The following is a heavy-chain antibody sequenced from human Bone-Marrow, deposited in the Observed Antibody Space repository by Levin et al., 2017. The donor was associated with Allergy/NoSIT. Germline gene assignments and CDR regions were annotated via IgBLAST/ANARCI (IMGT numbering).Heavy chain of an antibody. CDR1: GFTFSSYW. Sequence: GESLKISCAASGFTFSSYWMSWVRQAPGKGLEWVANIKQDGSEKYYVDSVKGRFTISRDNAKNSLYLQMNSLRAEDTAVFYCARDSGYSSGWYTPSIDYWGQGTLVTVSS. CDR2: IKQDGSEK. CDR3: ARDSGYSSGWYTPSIDY. J-gene: IGHJ4*02. V-gene: IGHV3-7*04. D-gene: IGHD6-19*01.